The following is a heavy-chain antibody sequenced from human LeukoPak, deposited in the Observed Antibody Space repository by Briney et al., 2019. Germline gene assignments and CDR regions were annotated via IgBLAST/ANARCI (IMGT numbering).Heavy chain of an antibody. V-gene: IGHV1-2*02. Sequence: GASVKVSCKASGYTFTSYYIYWVRQAPGQGLEWMGWINPSSGVTHYAQKFQGMVTMTRDPSIDTAYMELSRLRSDDTAVYYCAKDWGSNPSCFFDHWGQGTLVTVSS. CDR3: AKDWGSNPSCFFDH. D-gene: IGHD3-16*02. J-gene: IGHJ4*02. CDR2: INPSSGVT. CDR1: GYTFTSYY.